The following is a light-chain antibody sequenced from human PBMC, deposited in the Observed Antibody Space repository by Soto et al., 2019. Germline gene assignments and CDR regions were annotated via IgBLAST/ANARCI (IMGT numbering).Light chain of an antibody. V-gene: IGKV1-39*01. J-gene: IGKJ2*01. CDR1: QRITTY. CDR2: TAG. CDR3: QQRYSTPYT. Sequence: IQMTQSPSSLSASVGDRVSITCRASQRITTYLNWYQQRPGKAPKLLISTAGTLQRGVPSRFIGSGSGTYVTLTITSLQPEDFAPYFCQQRYSTPYTFGQGTKLEIK.